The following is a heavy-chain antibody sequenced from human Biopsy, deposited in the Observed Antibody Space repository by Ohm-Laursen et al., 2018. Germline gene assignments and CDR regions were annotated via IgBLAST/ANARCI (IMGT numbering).Heavy chain of an antibody. J-gene: IGHJ4*02. D-gene: IGHD2-8*01. CDR3: AKDGEAKYCKHGVCPSDF. CDR2: ISASGNHI. CDR1: GFTFSGFS. V-gene: IGHV3-21*01. Sequence: SLRLSCAVSGFTFSGFSMNWVRQAPGKGLGWVSSISASGNHIYYTDSVKGRFTVSRDNGKNSVYLQMNSLRVEDTAVYYCAKDGEAKYCKHGVCPSDFWGQGTLVTVSS.